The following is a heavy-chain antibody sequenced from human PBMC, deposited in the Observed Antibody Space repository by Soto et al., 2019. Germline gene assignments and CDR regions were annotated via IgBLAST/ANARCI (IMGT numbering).Heavy chain of an antibody. CDR1: GFTFDDYD. CDR2: IWHDGNNK. V-gene: IGHV3-33*08. Sequence: PGGSLRLSCTASGFTFDDYDMHWVRQAPGKGLEWVAIIWHDGNNKYYADSVRGRFIISRDNSKNRLYLQMNSLRAEDTAVYYCASDLVGASDSYGLDVWGQGTPVTVSS. CDR3: ASDLVGASDSYGLDV. J-gene: IGHJ6*02. D-gene: IGHD1-26*01.